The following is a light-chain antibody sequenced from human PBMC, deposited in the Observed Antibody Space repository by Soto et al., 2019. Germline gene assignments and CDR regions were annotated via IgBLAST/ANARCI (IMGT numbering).Light chain of an antibody. CDR3: NSYAGNNLI. Sequence: QSALTQPPSASGSPGQSVTISCTGTSGDVGGYNYVSWYQQHPGKAPKLMIYEVSKRPSGVPDRFSGSKSANTASLTVSGLQAEDEAAYYCNSYAGNNLIFGGGTKVTVL. CDR1: SGDVGGYNY. V-gene: IGLV2-8*01. CDR2: EVS. J-gene: IGLJ2*01.